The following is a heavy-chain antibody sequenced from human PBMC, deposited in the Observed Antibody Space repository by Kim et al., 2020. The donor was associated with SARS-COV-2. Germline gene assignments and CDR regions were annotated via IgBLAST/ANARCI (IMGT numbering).Heavy chain of an antibody. D-gene: IGHD1-1*01. Sequence: ASVKVSCKTSGYTFTTYNIHWVRQAPGQGLEWMGGIHSGKGTTKYSQKFQGRVTITRDTSASTAYMELSSLGSEDTAVYYCARGGTGPEWGQGTLVTVSS. V-gene: IGHV1-3*04. CDR1: GYTFTTYN. J-gene: IGHJ4*02. CDR3: ARGGTGPE. CDR2: IHSGKGTT.